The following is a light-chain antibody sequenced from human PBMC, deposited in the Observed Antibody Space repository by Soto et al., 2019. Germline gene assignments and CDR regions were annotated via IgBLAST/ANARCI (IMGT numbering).Light chain of an antibody. CDR2: SAS. V-gene: IGKV3-15*01. J-gene: IGKJ1*01. CDR3: PQYNDWPGT. CDR1: QSIKSD. Sequence: EILMTRSQVTLSVSPGEGATLSCRASQSIKSDLAWYQLKPGQAPRLLIRSASTRTTGVPARFSGSGSGTEFTLTSSSLQSDDFGVYYCPQYNDWPGTCGQWTNVEVQ.